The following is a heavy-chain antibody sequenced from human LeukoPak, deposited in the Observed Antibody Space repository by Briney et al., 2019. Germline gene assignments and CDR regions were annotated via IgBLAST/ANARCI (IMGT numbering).Heavy chain of an antibody. CDR3: ARHRGFNYYDSSGYPY. CDR2: IYPGDSDT. D-gene: IGHD3-22*01. J-gene: IGHJ4*02. CDR1: GYSFTSYW. V-gene: IGHV5-51*01. Sequence: GESLKISCKGSGYSFTSYWIGWVRQMPGKGLEWMGIIYPGDSDTSYSPSFQGQVTISADKSISTAYLQWSSLKASDTAMYYCARHRGFNYYDSSGYPYWGQGTLVTVSS.